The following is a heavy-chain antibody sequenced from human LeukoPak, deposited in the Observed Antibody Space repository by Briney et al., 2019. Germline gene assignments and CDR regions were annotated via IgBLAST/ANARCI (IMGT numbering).Heavy chain of an antibody. CDR3: ARVIAAAGKTGNGAFDI. Sequence: SETLSLTCTVSGGSISSYYWSWIRQPAGKGREWIGRIYTSGSTNYNPSLKSRVTMSVDTSKNQFSLKLSSVTAADTAVYYCARVIAAAGKTGNGAFDIWGQGTMVTVSS. V-gene: IGHV4-4*07. D-gene: IGHD6-13*01. CDR2: IYTSGST. J-gene: IGHJ3*02. CDR1: GGSISSYY.